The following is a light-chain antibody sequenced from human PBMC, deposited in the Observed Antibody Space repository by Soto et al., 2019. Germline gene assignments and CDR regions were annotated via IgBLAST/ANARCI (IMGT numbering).Light chain of an antibody. CDR3: QQYGRSPLLYT. CDR1: QSVTSNF. CDR2: GAS. V-gene: IGKV3-20*01. Sequence: EIVLTQSPGTLSLSPGERATLSCRASQSVTSNFLAWYQQKPGQAPRLLIYGASTRAAGVPDRFSGSGSGTDFTLTITRLEPVDFAVYYCQQYGRSPLLYTFGQGTKLGVK. J-gene: IGKJ2*01.